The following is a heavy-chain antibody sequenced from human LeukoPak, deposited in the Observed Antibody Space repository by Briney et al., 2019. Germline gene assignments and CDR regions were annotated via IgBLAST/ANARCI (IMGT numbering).Heavy chain of an antibody. Sequence: SETLSLTSTVPGGSISSSSHCWCWIRQPPGTGQEWIGSIYYSATTAYNPSLKSRVTTSVDTSKNQFSLKLSSVTAADTAVYYCVRWQSGSMFHPPWGQGTLVTVSS. CDR3: VRWQSGSMFHPP. D-gene: IGHD3-10*02. J-gene: IGHJ5*02. CDR1: GGSISSSSHC. V-gene: IGHV4-39*01. CDR2: IYYSATT.